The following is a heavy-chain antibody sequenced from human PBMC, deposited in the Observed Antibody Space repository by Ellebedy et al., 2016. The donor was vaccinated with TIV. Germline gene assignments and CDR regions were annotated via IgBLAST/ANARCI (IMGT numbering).Heavy chain of an antibody. J-gene: IGHJ2*01. CDR3: ARAIYGASYL. CDR2: INEDGTKK. V-gene: IGHV3-7*01. D-gene: IGHD4-17*01. Sequence: GESLKISCTASGFTLSNYWMTWVRQAPGRGLEWVANINEDGTKKHFVDSVRGRFTISRDDAGNSLFLQMNSLGAEYTAVYYCARAIYGASYLWGRGTLVTVSS. CDR1: GFTLSNYW.